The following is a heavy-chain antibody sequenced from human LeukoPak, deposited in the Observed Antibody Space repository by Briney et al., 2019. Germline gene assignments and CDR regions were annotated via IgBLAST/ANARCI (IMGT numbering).Heavy chain of an antibody. CDR3: VNNLVEMDGSAYSGSY. Sequence: GGSLRLSCEASGFTFFKYAMTWVRQAPGKGLEWVSAMSGGGGDTRNADSAKGRFTVSRDNSKKTVYLQMATLRAEETALYYCVNNLVEMDGSAYSGSYCGQGTLATVYS. D-gene: IGHD3-22*01. V-gene: IGHV3-23*01. CDR1: GFTFFKYA. J-gene: IGHJ4*02. CDR2: MSGGGGDT.